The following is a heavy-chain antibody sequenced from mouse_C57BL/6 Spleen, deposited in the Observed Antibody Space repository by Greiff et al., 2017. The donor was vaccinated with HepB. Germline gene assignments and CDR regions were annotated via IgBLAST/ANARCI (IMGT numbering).Heavy chain of an antibody. CDR3: AITTVPDYFDY. CDR2: IDPSDSYT. CDR1: GYTFTSYW. Sequence: VQLQQPGAELVMPGASVKLSCKASGYTFTSYWMHWVKQRPGQGLEWIGEIDPSDSYTNYNQKFKGKSTLTVDKSSSTAYMQLSSLTSEDSAVYYCAITTVPDYFDYWGQGTTLTVSS. J-gene: IGHJ2*01. D-gene: IGHD1-1*01. V-gene: IGHV1-69*01.